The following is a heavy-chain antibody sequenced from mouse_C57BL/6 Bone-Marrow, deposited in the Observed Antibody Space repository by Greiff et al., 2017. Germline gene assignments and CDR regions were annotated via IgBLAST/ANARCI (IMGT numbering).Heavy chain of an antibody. V-gene: IGHV14-4*01. CDR2: IDPENGDT. CDR3: TTVEWLRRGYFDV. D-gene: IGHD2-2*01. CDR1: GFNIKDDY. J-gene: IGHJ1*03. Sequence: VQLQQSGAELVRPGASVKLSCTASGFNIKDDYMNWVKQRPDQGLEWIGWIDPENGDTEYASKFQGKATITADTSYNTAYLQLSSLTSEDTAVYYCTTVEWLRRGYFDVWVTGTTLTVSS.